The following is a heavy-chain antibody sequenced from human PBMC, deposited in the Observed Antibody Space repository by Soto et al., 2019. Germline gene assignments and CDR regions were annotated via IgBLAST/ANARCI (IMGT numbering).Heavy chain of an antibody. CDR1: GFTFSNYA. V-gene: IGHV3-23*01. J-gene: IGHJ6*03. Sequence: HLLESGGGLVQPGGSLRLSCAASGFTFSNYAMAWVRQAPGKGLEWVSGISGSGGTTFYAGSVKGRFAISRDNSKNTLYLRMPSLTAEDTAVYFCALRYCSRTTCPPLNSYFYMDVWGKGTTVTVSS. CDR2: ISGSGGTT. D-gene: IGHD2-2*01. CDR3: ALRYCSRTTCPPLNSYFYMDV.